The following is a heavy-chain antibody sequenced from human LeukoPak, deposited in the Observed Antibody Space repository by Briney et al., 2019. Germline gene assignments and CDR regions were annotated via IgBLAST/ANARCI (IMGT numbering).Heavy chain of an antibody. CDR2: ISWDGDIT. CDR3: TKDEGAAAGTGGPFYS. J-gene: IGHJ4*02. CDR1: GFTFDDYA. Sequence: PGGSLRLSCAASGFTFDDYAMHWVRQVPGKGLEWISLISWDGDITYYADSVKGRLTISRDNSKNSLYLQMNSLRTEDTAFYYCTKDEGAAAGTGGPFYSWGQGALVTVSS. V-gene: IGHV3-43D*03. D-gene: IGHD6-13*01.